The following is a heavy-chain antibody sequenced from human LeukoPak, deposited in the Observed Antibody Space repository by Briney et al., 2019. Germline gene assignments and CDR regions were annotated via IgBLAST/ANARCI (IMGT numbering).Heavy chain of an antibody. V-gene: IGHV3-48*03. CDR2: ISSSGSTI. Sequence: PGGSLRLSCAASGFTFSSYEMNWVRQAPGKGLEWVSYISSSGSTIYYADSVKGRFTISRDNAKNSLYLQMNSLRAEDTAVYHCARSRLPNWFDPWGQGTLVTVSS. D-gene: IGHD5/OR15-5a*01. CDR3: ARSRLPNWFDP. J-gene: IGHJ5*02. CDR1: GFTFSSYE.